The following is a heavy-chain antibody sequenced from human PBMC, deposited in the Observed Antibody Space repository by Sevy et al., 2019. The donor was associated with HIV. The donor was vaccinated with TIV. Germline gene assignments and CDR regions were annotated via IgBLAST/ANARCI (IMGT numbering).Heavy chain of an antibody. D-gene: IGHD3-10*01. CDR3: AKAARGYGSGSYYGHYYYYMDV. V-gene: IGHV3-23*01. CDR2: ISGSGGST. CDR1: GFTFSSYA. Sequence: GGSLRLSCAASGFTFSSYAMSWVRQAPGKGLEWVSAISGSGGSTYYADSVKGRFTMSRDNSKNTLYLQMNSLRAEDTAVYYCAKAARGYGSGSYYGHYYYYMDVWGKGTTVTVSS. J-gene: IGHJ6*03.